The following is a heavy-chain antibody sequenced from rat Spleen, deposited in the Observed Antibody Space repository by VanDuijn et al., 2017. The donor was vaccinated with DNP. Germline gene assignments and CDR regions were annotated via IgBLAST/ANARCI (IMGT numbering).Heavy chain of an antibody. V-gene: IGHV5-25*01. D-gene: IGHD5-1*01. CDR3: TRRLGLDY. J-gene: IGHJ2*01. CDR1: GFTFSNYY. Sequence: EVQLVESGGGLVQPGRSLKLSCAASGFTFSNYYMAWVRQAPKKGLEWVASITNTGGSTYYPESVRGRFTISRDDAKNSLYLQMNSLRSEDTATYYCTRRLGLDYWGQGVMVTVSS. CDR2: ITNTGGST.